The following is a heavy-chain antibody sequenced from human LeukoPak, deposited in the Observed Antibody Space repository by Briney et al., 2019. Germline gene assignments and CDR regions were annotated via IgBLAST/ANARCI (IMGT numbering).Heavy chain of an antibody. D-gene: IGHD3-22*01. V-gene: IGHV4-39*07. CDR3: ARGPQYYYDSSGPRYYFDY. CDR2: IYYSGST. Sequence: SETLSLTCTVSSGSISSSISSRSYYWGWIRQPPGKGLEWIGSIYYSGSTYYNPSLWSRVTISVDTSKNQFSLNLNSVTAADTAVYYCARGPQYYYDSSGPRYYFDYWGQGTLVTVSS. CDR1: SGSISSSISSRSYY. J-gene: IGHJ4*02.